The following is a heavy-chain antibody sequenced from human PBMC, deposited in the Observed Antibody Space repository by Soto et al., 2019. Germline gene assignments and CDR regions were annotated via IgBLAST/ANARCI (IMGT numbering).Heavy chain of an antibody. CDR3: VKENGKLKWFGECPPIVRYGLDV. J-gene: IGHJ6*02. V-gene: IGHV3-30*18. D-gene: IGHD3-10*01. Sequence: QMHLVESGGGVVQPGRSLRLSCADTGFTFNSYGIHWVRQAPGKGLEWVAAISHDGTNKYFVDSVKGRFTISRDNSKNILYLQMNSLRAEDTAVYYCVKENGKLKWFGECPPIVRYGLDVWGQGTTVTVSS. CDR2: ISHDGTNK. CDR1: GFTFNSYG.